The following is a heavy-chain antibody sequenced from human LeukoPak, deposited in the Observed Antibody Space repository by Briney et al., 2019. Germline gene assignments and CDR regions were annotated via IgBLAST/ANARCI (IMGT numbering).Heavy chain of an antibody. CDR1: GYTFTNYG. V-gene: IGHV1-18*01. CDR2: ISGYNGNT. CDR3: ASALRTGNNYFDY. D-gene: IGHD1-1*01. J-gene: IGHJ4*02. Sequence: SVTLSCKTSGYTFTNYGISWVRLAPGQGLEWMGWISGYNGNTNYAQKLQGRLTMTTDTSTSKAYMELRSLRSDDTAVYYCASALRTGNNYFDYGGGESGATVSS.